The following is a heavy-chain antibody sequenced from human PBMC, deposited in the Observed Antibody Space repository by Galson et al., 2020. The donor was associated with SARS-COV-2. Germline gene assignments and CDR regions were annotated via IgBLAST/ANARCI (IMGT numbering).Heavy chain of an antibody. CDR1: GYTFTTYG. J-gene: IGHJ3*02. Sequence: ASVKVSCKASGYTFTTYGVTRVRQAPGQGLEWMGWISGDNEKTSLAQKFQDRVSMTTDTSTSTAYMELRSLRSDDTAVYYCTRDLLLVLDAFDIWGQGTAVIVS. V-gene: IGHV1-18*01. CDR3: TRDLLLVLDAFDI. D-gene: IGHD2-15*01. CDR2: ISGDNEKT.